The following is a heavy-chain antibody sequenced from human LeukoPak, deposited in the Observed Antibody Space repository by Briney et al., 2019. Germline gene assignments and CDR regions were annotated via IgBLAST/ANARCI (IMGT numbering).Heavy chain of an antibody. V-gene: IGHV3-23*01. J-gene: IGHJ4*02. CDR2: ISASGANR. D-gene: IGHD2-2*01. Sequence: GGSLRLSCAASGFTFSHYEMNWVRQAPGKGLEWVSGISASGANRYYADSVKGRFTISRDNSRDTLSVQINSLRAEDTAVYYCAKLQSVVIPAAMLGFDYWGQGILVTVSS. CDR1: GFTFSHYE. CDR3: AKLQSVVIPAAMLGFDY.